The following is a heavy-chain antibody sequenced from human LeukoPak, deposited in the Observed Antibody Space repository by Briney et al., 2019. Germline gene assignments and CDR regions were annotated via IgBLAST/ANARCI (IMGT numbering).Heavy chain of an antibody. D-gene: IGHD6-6*01. V-gene: IGHV4-34*01. CDR2: INHSGST. CDR3: ARGPRSSFLNY. J-gene: IGHJ4*02. Sequence: SETLSLTCAVYGGSFSGYYWSWIRQPPGKGLEWIGEINHSGSTNYNPSLKSRVTISVDTSKNQFSLKLSSVTAADTAVYCCARGPRSSFLNYWGQGTLVTVSS. CDR1: GGSFSGYY.